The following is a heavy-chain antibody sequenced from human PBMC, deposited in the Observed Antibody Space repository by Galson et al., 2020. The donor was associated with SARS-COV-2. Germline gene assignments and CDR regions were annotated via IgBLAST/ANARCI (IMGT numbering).Heavy chain of an antibody. CDR1: GFTFSSYG. CDR3: AKDLRDCSSTSCYGRGYYYYYYGMDV. Sequence: GGSLRLSCAASGFTFSSYGMHWVRQAPGKGLEWVAVISYDGSNKYYADSVKGRFTISRDNSKNTLYLQMNSLRAEDTAVYYCAKDLRDCSSTSCYGRGYYYYYYGMDVWGQGTTVTVSS. J-gene: IGHJ6*02. CDR2: ISYDGSNK. D-gene: IGHD2-2*01. V-gene: IGHV3-30*18.